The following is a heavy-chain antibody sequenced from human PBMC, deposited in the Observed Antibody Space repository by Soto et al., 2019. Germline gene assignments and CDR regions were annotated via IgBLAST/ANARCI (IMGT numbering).Heavy chain of an antibody. CDR1: GFTFSSYG. D-gene: IGHD2-2*01. CDR2: IWYDGSNK. J-gene: IGHJ4*02. V-gene: IGHV3-33*01. Sequence: PGGSLRLSXAASGFTFSSYGMHWVRQAPGKGLEWVAVIWYDGSNKYYADSVKGRFTISRDNSKNTLYLQMNSLRAEDTAVYYCARDHQLLPRYYFDYWGQGTLVTVSS. CDR3: ARDHQLLPRYYFDY.